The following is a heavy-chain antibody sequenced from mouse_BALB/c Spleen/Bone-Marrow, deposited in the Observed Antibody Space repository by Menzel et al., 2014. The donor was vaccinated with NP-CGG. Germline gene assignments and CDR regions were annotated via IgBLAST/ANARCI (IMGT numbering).Heavy chain of an antibody. D-gene: IGHD4-1*01. CDR2: IYPGDGDT. CDR3: ATTGTGAY. CDR1: GYAFSSSW. J-gene: IGHJ3*01. Sequence: VQLQQSGPELVKPGASVKISCKASGYAFSSSWMNWVKQRPGQGLEWIGRIYPGDGDTNCNGKFKGKATLTADKSSSTAYMQLSSLTSVDSAVYFCATTGTGAYWGQGTLVTVSA. V-gene: IGHV1-82*01.